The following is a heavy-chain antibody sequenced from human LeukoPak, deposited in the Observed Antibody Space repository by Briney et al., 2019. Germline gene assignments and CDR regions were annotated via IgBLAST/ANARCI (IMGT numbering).Heavy chain of an antibody. Sequence: GGSLRLSCAASGFTFSSYDMPWVRQAPGKGLEWVAVILYDGSNKYYADSVKGRFTISRDNSKNTLYLQMNSLRAEDTAVYYCAKCGDMVARPVIDFWGQGTLVTVSS. V-gene: IGHV3-30*18. CDR3: AKCGDMVARPVIDF. D-gene: IGHD5-12*01. CDR2: ILYDGSNK. CDR1: GFTFSSYD. J-gene: IGHJ4*02.